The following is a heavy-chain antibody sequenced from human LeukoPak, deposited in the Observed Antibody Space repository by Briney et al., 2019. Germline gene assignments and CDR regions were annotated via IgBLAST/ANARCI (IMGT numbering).Heavy chain of an antibody. J-gene: IGHJ4*02. V-gene: IGHV3-21*01. D-gene: IGHD3-10*01. CDR2: ISSSSSYI. Sequence: GGSLRLSCAASGFTFSSYTMKWVRQAPGKGLEWVSSISSSSSYIYYADSVKGRFTISRDNAKNSLYLQMNSLRAEDTAVYYCAREAGRVGSYFPYYFDYWGQGTLVTVSS. CDR1: GFTFSSYT. CDR3: AREAGRVGSYFPYYFDY.